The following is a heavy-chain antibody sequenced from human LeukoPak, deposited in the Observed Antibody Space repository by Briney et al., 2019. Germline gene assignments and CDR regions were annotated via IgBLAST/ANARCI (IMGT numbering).Heavy chain of an antibody. J-gene: IGHJ1*01. CDR2: ISYDGSNK. D-gene: IGHD3-22*01. CDR3: AKASMIVVVTVEK. Sequence: GGSLRLSCAASGFTFSSYAMHRVRQAPGKGLEWVAVISYDGSNKYYADSVKGRFTISRDNSKNTLYLQMNSLRAEDTAVYYWAKASMIVVVTVEKWGQGTPGTVSS. V-gene: IGHV3-30-3*01. CDR1: GFTFSSYA.